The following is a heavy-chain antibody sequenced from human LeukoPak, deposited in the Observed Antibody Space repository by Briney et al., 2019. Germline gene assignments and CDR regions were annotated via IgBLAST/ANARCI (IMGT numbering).Heavy chain of an antibody. Sequence: GASVKVSCKASGYTFTSYGISWVRQAPGQGLEWMGWISAYNGNTNYAQKLQGRVTMTTDTPTSTVYMELRSLTCDDTAVYYCARDHTVTSWARSVSYSDYWGQGTLVTVSS. CDR2: ISAYNGNT. D-gene: IGHD4-17*01. V-gene: IGHV1-18*01. CDR3: ARDHTVTSWARSVSYSDY. CDR1: GYTFTSYG. J-gene: IGHJ4*02.